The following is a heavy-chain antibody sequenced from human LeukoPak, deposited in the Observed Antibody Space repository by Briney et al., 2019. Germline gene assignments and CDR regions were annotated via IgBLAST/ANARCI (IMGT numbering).Heavy chain of an antibody. V-gene: IGHV4-31*03. J-gene: IGHJ4*02. Sequence: SETLSLTCTVSGGSISSGGYYWSWLRQHPGKGLEWIGYIYYSGSTYYNPSLKSRVTISVDTSKNQFSLKLSSVTAADTAVYYCARVGSPPLLDYWGQGTLVTVSS. CDR1: GGSISSGGYY. CDR2: IYYSGST. CDR3: ARVGSPPLLDY. D-gene: IGHD3-10*01.